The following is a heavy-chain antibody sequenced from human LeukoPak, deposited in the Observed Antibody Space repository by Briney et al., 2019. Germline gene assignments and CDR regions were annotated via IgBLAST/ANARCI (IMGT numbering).Heavy chain of an antibody. D-gene: IGHD5-18*01. J-gene: IGHJ3*02. Sequence: ASVKLSSTPSGYTFTSYYMQWVRQARGHGLEWMGIINPTGSSTTSAQKFQGRVNMTRDTSRSTVYMELSSLRYEDTAVYYCARVANTAMGQDDAFDIWGQGTMVTVSS. CDR1: GYTFTSYY. CDR2: INPTGSST. CDR3: ARVANTAMGQDDAFDI. V-gene: IGHV1-46*01.